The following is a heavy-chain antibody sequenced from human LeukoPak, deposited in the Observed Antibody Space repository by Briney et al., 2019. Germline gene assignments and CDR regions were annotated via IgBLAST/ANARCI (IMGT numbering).Heavy chain of an antibody. J-gene: IGHJ5*02. CDR1: GFNFDDYG. Sequence: GGSLRLSCGASGFNFDDYGMSWVRQTPGKGLEWVSGINWNGGSTRYADSVKGRFTISRDNAKNSVYLQMNSLRAEDTALYYCARDSDPWGQGTLVTVSS. V-gene: IGHV3-20*04. CDR2: INWNGGST. CDR3: ARDSDP.